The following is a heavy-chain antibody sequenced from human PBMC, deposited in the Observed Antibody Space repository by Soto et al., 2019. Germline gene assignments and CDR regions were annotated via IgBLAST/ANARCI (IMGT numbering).Heavy chain of an antibody. CDR3: AKDTSSSPYYMDV. D-gene: IGHD2-2*01. CDR1: GFTFGNFA. V-gene: IGHV3-23*01. Sequence: GGSLRLSCAASGFTFGNFAMSWVRHAPGKGLEWVSEITGSTGTTYYADSVRGRFIISRDNSQNTLHLQMNSLRPEDTAVYYCAKDTSSSPYYMDVWAKGPRSPSP. J-gene: IGHJ6*03. CDR2: ITGSTGTT.